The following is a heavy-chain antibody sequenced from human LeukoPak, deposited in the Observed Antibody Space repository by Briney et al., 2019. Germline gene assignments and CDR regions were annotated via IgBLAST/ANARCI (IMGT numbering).Heavy chain of an antibody. D-gene: IGHD3-10*01. CDR3: ARGLNLGSGSYFHYDGMDV. V-gene: IGHV1-18*01. Sequence: ASVKVSCKASGYTFTSYGIIWVRQAPGQGLEWMGWISAYNGNTNYVQKLQGRVTMTTDTSTSTAYMELRSLRSDDTAVYYCARGLNLGSGSYFHYDGMDVWGRGTTVTVSS. CDR2: ISAYNGNT. CDR1: GYTFTSYG. J-gene: IGHJ6*02.